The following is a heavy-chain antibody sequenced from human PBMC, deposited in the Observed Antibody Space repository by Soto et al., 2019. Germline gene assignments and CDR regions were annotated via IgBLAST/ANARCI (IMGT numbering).Heavy chain of an antibody. CDR2: ITPGGGIT. V-gene: IGHV1-46*01. J-gene: IGHJ4*02. Sequence: QVQLVQSGAEVKKPGASVRGSCKASGYTFTTYDIHWVRQASGLGLEWMGIITPGGGITSYAQKFKGRISTTRDTSTSTVYMEPSSLRSEDTALYYGAKVLSELVPRYFDTWGQGTLVTVSS. CDR1: GYTFTTYD. CDR3: AKVLSELVPRYFDT. D-gene: IGHD6-13*01.